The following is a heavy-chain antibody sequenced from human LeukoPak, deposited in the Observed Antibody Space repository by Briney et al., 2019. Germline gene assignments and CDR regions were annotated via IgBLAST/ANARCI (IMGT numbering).Heavy chain of an antibody. Sequence: ASVKVSCKASGYTFTSYDINWVRQATGQGLGWMGWMNPNSGNTGYAQKFQGRVTITADKSTSTAYMELSSLRSEDTAVYYCVLSYYYDSSGYGYYFDYWGQGTLVTVSS. CDR2: MNPNSGNT. J-gene: IGHJ4*02. CDR3: VLSYYYDSSGYGYYFDY. D-gene: IGHD3-22*01. CDR1: GYTFTSYD. V-gene: IGHV1-8*01.